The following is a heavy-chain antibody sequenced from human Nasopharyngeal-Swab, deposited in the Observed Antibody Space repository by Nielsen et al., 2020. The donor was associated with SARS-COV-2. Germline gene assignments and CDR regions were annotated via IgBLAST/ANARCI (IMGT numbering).Heavy chain of an antibody. CDR1: GYSFTSYW. J-gene: IGHJ1*01. V-gene: IGHV5-51*01. CDR2: IYPGDSDT. D-gene: IGHD6-13*01. CDR3: ARLRSSSWYDPGDFQH. Sequence: GESLKISCKGSGYSFTSYWIGWVRQMPGKGLEWMGIIYPGDSDTRYSPSFQGQVTISADKSISTAYLQWSSLKASDTAMYYCARLRSSSWYDPGDFQHWGRGTLVTVSS.